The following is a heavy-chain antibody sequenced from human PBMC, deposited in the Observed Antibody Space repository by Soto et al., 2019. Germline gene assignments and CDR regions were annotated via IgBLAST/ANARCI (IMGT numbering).Heavy chain of an antibody. V-gene: IGHV3-30*04. CDR2: ISNDGRRK. CDR1: GFSLSTNT. J-gene: IGHJ4*02. CDR3: ARVATAMTYDF. D-gene: IGHD2-21*02. Sequence: PGGSLRLSCAASGFSLSTNTMHWVRRVPGKGLEWVASISNDGRRKYYAGFVKGRFTISRDTANNILYLEMNSLRAEDTSLYYCARVATAMTYDFWGQGTQVTVSS.